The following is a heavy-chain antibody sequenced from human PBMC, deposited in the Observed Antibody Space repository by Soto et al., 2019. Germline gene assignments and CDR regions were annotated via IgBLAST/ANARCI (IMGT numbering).Heavy chain of an antibody. CDR3: ARLYSGYDRAYYYYGMDV. Sequence: GASVKVSCKASGGTFSSYAISWVRQAPGQGLEWMGGIIPIFGTANYAQKFQGRVTITADESTSTAYMELSSLRSEDTAVYYCARLYSGYDRAYYYYGMDVWGQGTTVTVS. J-gene: IGHJ6*01. D-gene: IGHD5-12*01. CDR1: GGTFSSYA. CDR2: IIPIFGTA. V-gene: IGHV1-69*13.